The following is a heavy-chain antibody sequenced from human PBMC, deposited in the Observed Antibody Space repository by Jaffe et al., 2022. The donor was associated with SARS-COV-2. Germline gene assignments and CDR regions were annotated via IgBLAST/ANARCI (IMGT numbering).Heavy chain of an antibody. Sequence: QVQLVESGGGVVQPGRSLRLSCAASGFTFSSYAMHWVRQAPGKGLEWVAVISYDGSNKYYADSVKGRFTISRDNSKNTLYLQMNSLRAEDTAVYYCARGDCGGDCYPIAEYFQHWGQGTLVTVSS. J-gene: IGHJ1*01. CDR2: ISYDGSNK. V-gene: IGHV3-30-3*01. D-gene: IGHD2-21*02. CDR1: GFTFSSYA. CDR3: ARGDCGGDCYPIAEYFQH.